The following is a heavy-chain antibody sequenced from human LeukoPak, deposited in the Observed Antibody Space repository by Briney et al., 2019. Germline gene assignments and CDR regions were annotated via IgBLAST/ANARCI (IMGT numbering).Heavy chain of an antibody. CDR3: ARRQGLVPWGYYYGMDV. D-gene: IGHD3-16*01. J-gene: IGHJ6*02. Sequence: GESLKISCKGSGYSFTSYWIGWVRQMPGKGLEWMGIIYPGDSDTRYSPSFQGQVTISADKSISTAYLQWSSLKASDTAMYYCARRQGLVPWGYYYGMDVWGQGTTVTVSS. CDR2: IYPGDSDT. V-gene: IGHV5-51*01. CDR1: GYSFTSYW.